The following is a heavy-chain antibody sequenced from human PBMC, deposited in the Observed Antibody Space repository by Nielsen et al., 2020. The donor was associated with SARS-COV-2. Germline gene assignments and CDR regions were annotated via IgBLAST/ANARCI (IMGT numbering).Heavy chain of an antibody. J-gene: IGHJ5*02. CDR2: INHSGST. D-gene: IGHD2-15*01. Sequence: SETLSLTCAVYGGSFSGYYWRWIRQPPGKGLEWIGEINHSGSTNYNPSLKSRVTISVDTSKNQFSLKLSSVTAADTAVYYCARGPRGYCSGGSCYIQIYNWFDPWGQGTLVTVSS. CDR1: GGSFSGYY. CDR3: ARGPRGYCSGGSCYIQIYNWFDP. V-gene: IGHV4-34*01.